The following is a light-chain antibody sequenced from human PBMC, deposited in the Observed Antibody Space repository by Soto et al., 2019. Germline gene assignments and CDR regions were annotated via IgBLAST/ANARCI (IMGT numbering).Light chain of an antibody. V-gene: IGKV1-27*01. CDR2: AAA. Sequence: DIPMTQSPSSLSASVGDRVTITCRASQGISNYLAWYQQKPGKVPKLLIYAAATLRLGVPSRFSGSGSGTDFTLTISSLQPEDVATYYCQKYTSAPWTFGQGTKVEIK. CDR1: QGISNY. J-gene: IGKJ1*01. CDR3: QKYTSAPWT.